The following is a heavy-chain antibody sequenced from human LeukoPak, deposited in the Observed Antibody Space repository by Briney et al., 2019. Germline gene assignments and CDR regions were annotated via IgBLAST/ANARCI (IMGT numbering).Heavy chain of an antibody. V-gene: IGHV4-4*02. CDR3: ARDGEWLVPFDY. CDR1: GGSISSSNW. Sequence: SETLSLTCAVSGGSISSSNWWSWVRQPPGKGLEWIGEIYHSGSTNYNPSLKSRVAISVDKSKNQFSLKLSSVTAADTAVYYCARDGEWLVPFDYWGQGTLATVSS. D-gene: IGHD6-19*01. J-gene: IGHJ4*02. CDR2: IYHSGST.